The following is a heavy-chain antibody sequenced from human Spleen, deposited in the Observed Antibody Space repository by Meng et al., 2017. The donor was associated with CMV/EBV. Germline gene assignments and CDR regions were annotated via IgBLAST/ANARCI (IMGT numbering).Heavy chain of an antibody. Sequence: GGSLRLSCAASGFTFSSYAMSWVHQAPGKGLEWVSFISSSGSTIYYADSVKGRFTISRANARNSLFLQMNSLRAEDTAVYYCATTRYCSSTNCPAGGYWGQGTLVTVSS. CDR2: ISSSGSTI. V-gene: IGHV3-48*03. CDR3: ATTRYCSSTNCPAGGY. J-gene: IGHJ4*02. CDR1: GFTFSSYA. D-gene: IGHD2-2*01.